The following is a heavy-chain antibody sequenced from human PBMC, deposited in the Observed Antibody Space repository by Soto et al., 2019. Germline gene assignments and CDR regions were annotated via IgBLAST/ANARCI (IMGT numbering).Heavy chain of an antibody. D-gene: IGHD2-21*02. V-gene: IGHV3-30*18. J-gene: IGHJ4*02. CDR1: GFTFSIYV. CDR2: MSFDGNTK. Sequence: GGSLRLSCAASGFTFSIYVMHLVRQAPGKGLEWVEVMSFDGNTKYYADSVKGRFTISRDKSKNTLYLQMNSVTAEDTAVYYCAKDDCGGDCHLDYWSQGTLVTVSS. CDR3: AKDDCGGDCHLDY.